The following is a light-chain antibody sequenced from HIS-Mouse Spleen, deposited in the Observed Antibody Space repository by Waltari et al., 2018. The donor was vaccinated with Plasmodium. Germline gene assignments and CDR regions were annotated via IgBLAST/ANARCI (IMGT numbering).Light chain of an antibody. Sequence: DIQMTQSPSTLSASVGYRVTITCRASQSISSWLAWYQQKPGKAPKLLSYKASSLESGVPSRFSGSGSGTEFTLTISSLQPDDFATYYCQQYNSYWTFGQGTKVEIK. CDR2: KAS. CDR3: QQYNSYWT. V-gene: IGKV1-5*03. CDR1: QSISSW. J-gene: IGKJ1*01.